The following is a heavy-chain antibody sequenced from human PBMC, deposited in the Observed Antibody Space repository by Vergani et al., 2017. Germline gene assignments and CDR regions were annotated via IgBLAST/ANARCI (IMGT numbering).Heavy chain of an antibody. D-gene: IGHD3-10*01. V-gene: IGHV3-23*01. J-gene: IGHJ4*02. Sequence: EVQLLESGGGLVQPGGSLRLSCAASGFTFSSYAMSWVRQAPGTGLEWVSAISGSGGSTYYADSVKGRFTISRDNSKNTLYLQMNSLRAEDTAVYYCAKDHRRGSGSDYWGQGTLVTVSS. CDR2: ISGSGGST. CDR3: AKDHRRGSGSDY. CDR1: GFTFSSYA.